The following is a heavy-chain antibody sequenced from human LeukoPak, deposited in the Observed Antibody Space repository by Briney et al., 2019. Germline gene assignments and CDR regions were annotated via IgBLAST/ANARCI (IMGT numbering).Heavy chain of an antibody. CDR2: INPNSGGT. V-gene: IGHV1-2*02. CDR1: GYTFTGYY. CDR3: ATTTVTTWGWFDP. J-gene: IGHJ5*02. Sequence: ALVKVSCKASGYTFTGYYMHWVRQAPGQGLEWMGWINPNSGGTNYAQKFQGRVTMTRDTSISTAYMELSRLRSDDTAVYYCATTTVTTWGWFDPWGQGTLVTVSS. D-gene: IGHD4-17*01.